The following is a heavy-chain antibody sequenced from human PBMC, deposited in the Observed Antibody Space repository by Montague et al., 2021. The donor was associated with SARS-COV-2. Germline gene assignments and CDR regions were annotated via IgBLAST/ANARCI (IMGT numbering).Heavy chain of an antibody. D-gene: IGHD3-22*01. V-gene: IGHV4-59*01. CDR3: AREVRYYYDSSGPGAFDI. J-gene: IGHJ3*02. Sequence: SGSTNYNPSLKSRVTVSVDTSKNQFSLKLSSVTAADTAVYYWAREVRYYYDSSGPGAFDIWGQVKMVTV. CDR2: SGST.